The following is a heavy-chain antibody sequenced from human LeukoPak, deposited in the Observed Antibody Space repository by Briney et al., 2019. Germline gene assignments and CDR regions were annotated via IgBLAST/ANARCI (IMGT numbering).Heavy chain of an antibody. J-gene: IGHJ6*03. Sequence: GGSLRLSCAASGFTVRNNYMSWVRLSPGKGLEWVSAMYITGSTHYADSVKGRFTISRDNSKNALNLQMDSLRVEDTAVYYCAAAYCGGDCYSDNHYYFMDLWGKGTTVTVSS. CDR1: GFTVRNNY. CDR3: AAAYCGGDCYSDNHYYFMDL. V-gene: IGHV3-53*01. D-gene: IGHD2-21*02. CDR2: MYITGST.